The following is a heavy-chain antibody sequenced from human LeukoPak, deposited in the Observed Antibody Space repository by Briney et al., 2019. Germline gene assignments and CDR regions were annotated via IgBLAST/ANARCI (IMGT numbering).Heavy chain of an antibody. CDR2: INHSGST. Sequence: SETLSLTYAVYGGSFSGYYWSWIRQPPGKGLEWIGEINHSGSTNYNPSLKSRVTISVDTSKNQFSLKLSSVTAADTAVYYCARGVGRRKEYFQHWGQGTLVTVSS. V-gene: IGHV4-34*01. CDR1: GGSFSGYY. D-gene: IGHD1-26*01. CDR3: ARGVGRRKEYFQH. J-gene: IGHJ1*01.